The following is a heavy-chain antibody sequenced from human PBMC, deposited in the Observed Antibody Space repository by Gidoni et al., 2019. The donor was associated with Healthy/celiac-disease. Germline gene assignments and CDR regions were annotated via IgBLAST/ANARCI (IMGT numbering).Heavy chain of an antibody. J-gene: IGHJ4*02. V-gene: IGHV3-23*01. D-gene: IGHD3-22*01. CDR1: GVSFISYA. Sequence: EVQLLESGGGLVQPGGSLRLSCAASGVSFISYAMSWVRPAPGKGLEWVSASSGSGGSTYYADSVKGRFTISRDNSKNTLYLQMNSLRAEDTAVYYCAKETYDSSGYIDYWGQGTLVTVSS. CDR2: SSGSGGST. CDR3: AKETYDSSGYIDY.